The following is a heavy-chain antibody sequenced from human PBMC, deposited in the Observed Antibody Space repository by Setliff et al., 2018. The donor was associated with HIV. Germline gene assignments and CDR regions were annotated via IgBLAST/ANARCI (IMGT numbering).Heavy chain of an antibody. CDR3: ARHRDGGTYPLDY. V-gene: IGHV4-38-2*01. Sequence: SETLSLTCGVSGYSISSDYCWGWIRQPPGKGLEWIRNMCHGGNNNYYNPSLKSRVTISVDTSKNQFFLKVTSVTAADTAVYYCARHRDGGTYPLDYWGQGTLVTVSS. J-gene: IGHJ4*02. CDR2: MCHGGNNN. D-gene: IGHD1-26*01. CDR1: GYSISSDYC.